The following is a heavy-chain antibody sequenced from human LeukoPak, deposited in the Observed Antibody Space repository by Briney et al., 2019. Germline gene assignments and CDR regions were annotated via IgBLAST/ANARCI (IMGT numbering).Heavy chain of an antibody. D-gene: IGHD4-17*01. CDR2: ISYDGRNK. J-gene: IGHJ4*02. CDR3: ARDQYGDYALDY. V-gene: IGHV3-30*04. Sequence: GGSLRLSCAASAFTFSSYNMHWVRQAPGKGLEWVALISYDGRNKYYADSVKGRFTISRDTAKNSLYLQMNSLRAEDTAVYYCARDQYGDYALDYWGQGTLVTVSS. CDR1: AFTFSSYN.